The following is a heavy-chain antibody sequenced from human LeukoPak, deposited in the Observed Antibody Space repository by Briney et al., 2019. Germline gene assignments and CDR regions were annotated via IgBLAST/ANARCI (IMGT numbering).Heavy chain of an antibody. D-gene: IGHD3-22*01. Sequence: QVQLQESGPGLVKPSETLSLSCSIFGGSISNDYWSWIRLPPGKGLEWIGYIYYSGSTNYNPSLTNRVTISVDTSKNQFSLKLSSVTAADTAVYYCARDVDSSDAFDIWGQGTMVTVSS. V-gene: IGHV4-59*01. CDR3: ARDVDSSDAFDI. CDR2: IYYSGST. J-gene: IGHJ3*02. CDR1: GGSISNDY.